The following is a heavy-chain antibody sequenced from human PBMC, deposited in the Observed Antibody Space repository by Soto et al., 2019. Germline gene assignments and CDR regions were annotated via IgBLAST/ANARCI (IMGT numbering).Heavy chain of an antibody. CDR2: IYYSGST. V-gene: IGHV4-59*08. Sequence: SETLSLTCTVSGGSISSYYWSWIRQPPGKGLEWIGYIYYSGSTNYNPSLKSRVTISVDTSKNQFSLKLSSVTAADTAVYYCARLEYQLLFDYWGQGTLVTVSS. CDR1: GGSISSYY. D-gene: IGHD2-2*01. CDR3: ARLEYQLLFDY. J-gene: IGHJ4*02.